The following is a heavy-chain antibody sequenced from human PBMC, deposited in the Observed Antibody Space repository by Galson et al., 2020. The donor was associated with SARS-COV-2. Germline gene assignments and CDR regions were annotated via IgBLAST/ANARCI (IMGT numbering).Heavy chain of an antibody. D-gene: IGHD3-10*01. CDR2: IGIDADT. CDR3: ARGTFGEPDVLDI. J-gene: IGHJ3*02. CDR1: GFTFSSYD. Sequence: GGSLRLSCAATGFTFSSYDMPWVRQVTGKGLEWVSGIGIDADTDYAASVRGRFTISRDNARRSLYLQMNKLRAGDTAVYYCARGTFGEPDVLDIWGQGTMVYVSS. V-gene: IGHV3-13*04.